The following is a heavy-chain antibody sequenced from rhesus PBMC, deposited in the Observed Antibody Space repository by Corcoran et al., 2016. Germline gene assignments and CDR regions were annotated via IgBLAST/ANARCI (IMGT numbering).Heavy chain of an antibody. CDR3: TRLGPLGYYFDY. V-gene: IGHV3S16*01. Sequence: EVQLVESGGGLVQPGGSLRLSCAASGFTFSDYYMSWVRQAPGKGLEWVSSISSASLYIYYPDSVKGRFTISRDNAKNSLSLQMNSLKTEDTAVYYCTRLGPLGYYFDYWGQGVLVTVSS. CDR2: ISSASLYI. J-gene: IGHJ4*01. D-gene: IGHD3-34*01. CDR1: GFTFSDYY.